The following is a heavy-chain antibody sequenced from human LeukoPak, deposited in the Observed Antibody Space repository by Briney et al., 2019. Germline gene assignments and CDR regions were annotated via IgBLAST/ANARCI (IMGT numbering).Heavy chain of an antibody. D-gene: IGHD6-19*01. CDR1: GYTFTSYY. CDR2: INPSGGST. CDR3: ARDHTRSGWYGVEDEKDY. Sequence: ASVKVSCKASGYTFTSYYMHWVRQAPGQGLEWMGIINPSGGSTSYAQKFQGRVTMTRGMSTSTVYMELSSLRSEDTAVYYCARDHTRSGWYGVEDEKDYWGQGTLVTVSS. V-gene: IGHV1-46*01. J-gene: IGHJ4*02.